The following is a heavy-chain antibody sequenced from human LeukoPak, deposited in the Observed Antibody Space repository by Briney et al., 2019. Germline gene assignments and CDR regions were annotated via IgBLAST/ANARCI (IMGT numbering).Heavy chain of an antibody. CDR2: IFLPGST. CDR1: GFTVSSNY. Sequence: PGGTLRLSCAAYGFTVSSNYMSWVRQDPGKGLEGGSFIFLPGSTYYADSLKAKFTISRNNSKNTLYLQMTSLRAEDTAVYYCARDHSRPFYYGMDVWGQGTTVTVSS. V-gene: IGHV3-66*01. CDR3: ARDHSRPFYYGMDV. D-gene: IGHD3-22*01. J-gene: IGHJ6*02.